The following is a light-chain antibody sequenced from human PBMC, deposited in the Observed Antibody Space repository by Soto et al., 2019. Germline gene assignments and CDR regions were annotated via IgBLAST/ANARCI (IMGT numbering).Light chain of an antibody. Sequence: DIQMTQSPSSLSPSVGDRVTIICSASQSISIYLNWYQLKPGKAXNLLMYGASYLKSGVPTRFSGSGSGTDFTLTTSSMQTEDFSIYYCQQTYTTPEITLGQGTRLEIK. V-gene: IGKV1-39*01. CDR3: QQTYTTPEIT. J-gene: IGKJ5*01. CDR1: QSISIY. CDR2: GAS.